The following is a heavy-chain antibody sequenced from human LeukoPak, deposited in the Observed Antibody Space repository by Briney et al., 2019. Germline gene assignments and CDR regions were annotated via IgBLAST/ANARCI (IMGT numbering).Heavy chain of an antibody. J-gene: IGHJ6*03. D-gene: IGHD3-16*01. CDR3: ARVDYRNLSYYMDV. CDR1: GFTFSSYA. V-gene: IGHV3-23*01. CDR2: ISGSGGST. Sequence: HSRGSLRLSCAASGFTFSSYAMSWVRQAPGKGLEWVSAISGSGGSTYYANSVKGRFTISRDNSKNTLYLQMNSLRAEDTAVYYCARVDYRNLSYYMDVWGKGTTVTVSS.